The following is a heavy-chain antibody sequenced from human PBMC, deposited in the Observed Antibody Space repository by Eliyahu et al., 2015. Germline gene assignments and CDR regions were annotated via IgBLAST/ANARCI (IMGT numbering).Heavy chain of an antibody. Sequence: QVQLQESGPGLVKPSQTLSLTCTVSGGSIXSGXYYXSWTRQHPGKGLEWIGYIYYSGSTYYNPSLKSRVTISVDTSKNQFSLKLSSVTAADTAVYYCARAKTERGVTAIPLGGSPYFDYWGQGTLVTVSS. CDR3: ARAKTERGVTAIPLGGSPYFDY. CDR2: IYYSGST. CDR1: GGSIXSGXYY. V-gene: IGHV4-31*03. D-gene: IGHD2-21*02. J-gene: IGHJ4*02.